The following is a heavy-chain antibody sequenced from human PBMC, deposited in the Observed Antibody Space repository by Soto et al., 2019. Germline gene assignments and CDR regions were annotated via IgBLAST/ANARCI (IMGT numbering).Heavy chain of an antibody. D-gene: IGHD2-2*01. J-gene: IGHJ4*02. CDR3: VRALSYASPTLDY. CDR1: GFTFDDYA. CDR2: ISWNSGSI. Sequence: GGSLRLSCAASGFTFDDYAMHWVRQAPGKGLEWVSGISWNSGSIGYADSVKGRFTISRDNAKNSLYLQMNSLRAEDTALYYCVRALSYASPTLDYWGQGTLVTVSS. V-gene: IGHV3-9*01.